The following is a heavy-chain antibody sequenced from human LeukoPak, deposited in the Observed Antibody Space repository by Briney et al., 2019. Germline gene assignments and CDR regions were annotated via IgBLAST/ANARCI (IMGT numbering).Heavy chain of an antibody. V-gene: IGHV4-59*02. J-gene: IGHJ6*02. CDR3: AGYSSAFYFYYGMDL. D-gene: IGHD4-11*01. CDR1: GGSVSSYY. CDR2: IYYSGST. Sequence: SETLSLTCTVSGGSVSSYYWSWIRQPPGKGLEWVGYIYYSGSTNYSPSLKSRATISVDTSKNQFSLNLSSVTPADTAVYYCAGYSSAFYFYYGMDLWGQGTTVTVSS.